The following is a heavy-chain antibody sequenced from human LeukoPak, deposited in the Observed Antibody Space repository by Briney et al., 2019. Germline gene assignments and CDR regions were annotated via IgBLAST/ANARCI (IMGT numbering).Heavy chain of an antibody. D-gene: IGHD2-2*02. Sequence: GASVKASCKASGGTFSSYAISWVRQAPGQGLEWMGGIIPIFGTANYAQKFQGRVTITTDESTSTAYMELSSLRSEDTAVYYCARSKERIVVVPAAIESWGQGTLVTVSS. J-gene: IGHJ4*02. V-gene: IGHV1-69*05. CDR3: ARSKERIVVVPAAIES. CDR2: IIPIFGTA. CDR1: GGTFSSYA.